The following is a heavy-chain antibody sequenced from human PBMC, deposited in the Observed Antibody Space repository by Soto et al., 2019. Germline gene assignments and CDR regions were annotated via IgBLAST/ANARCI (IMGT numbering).Heavy chain of an antibody. CDR3: ARPAVNDLDADSSAFDI. CDR1: GGTFSSQT. Sequence: QVQLVQSGAEVKEPGSSVKVSCKVSGGTFSSQTINWVRQVPGQGLEWMGSVIPIIGEGKYAQSFLGRVTITANRSPSTAYMELSSLRSEDTAVYYCARPAVNDLDADSSAFDIWGQGTMVTVSS. CDR2: VIPIIGEG. D-gene: IGHD1-1*01. J-gene: IGHJ3*02. V-gene: IGHV1-69*02.